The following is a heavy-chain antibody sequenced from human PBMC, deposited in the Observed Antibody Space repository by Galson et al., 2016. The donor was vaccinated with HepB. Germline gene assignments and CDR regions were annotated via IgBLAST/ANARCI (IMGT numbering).Heavy chain of an antibody. CDR1: GYTFIGYY. CDR2: IYPRSGAT. J-gene: IGHJ3*02. V-gene: IGHV1-2*02. CDR3: ARVGGTYIDTFDI. Sequence: SVKVSCKASGYTFIGYYIHWLRQAPGQGLEWMGWIYPRSGATRSSQKFQGRVTMTGDTSIKTAYMEMNRLTSDDTAVYYCARVGGTYIDTFDIWGQGTMVTVSS. D-gene: IGHD3/OR15-3a*01.